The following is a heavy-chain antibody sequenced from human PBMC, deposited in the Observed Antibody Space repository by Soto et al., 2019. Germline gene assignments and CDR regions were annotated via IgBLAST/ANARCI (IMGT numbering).Heavy chain of an antibody. CDR3: VRLIGSSWLDS. CDR2: TYYRPKGNN. CDR1: GDSVSSYTST. Sequence: PSQTLSLTCAISGDSVSSYTSTWNWIRQSPSRGLEWLGRTYYRPKGNNDYAVAVKSQKTINPETSTTQLSLRLTPVTPAAPPVYYWVRLIGSSWLDSWGQGPLVTV. V-gene: IGHV6-1*01. J-gene: IGHJ5*01. D-gene: IGHD6-13*01.